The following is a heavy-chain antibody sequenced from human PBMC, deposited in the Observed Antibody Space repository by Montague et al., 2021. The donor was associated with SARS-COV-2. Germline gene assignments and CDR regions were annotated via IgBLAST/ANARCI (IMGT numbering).Heavy chain of an antibody. Sequence: PALVKPTQTLTLTCTFSGFSLSTSGMCVSWIRQPPGKALGWLARIDWDDDKYYSTPLKTRLTISKDTSKNQVVLTMTNMDPVDTATYYCARYYYYGMDVWGQGTTVTVSS. V-gene: IGHV2-70*11. CDR2: IDWDDDK. CDR3: ARYYYYGMDV. J-gene: IGHJ6*02. CDR1: GFSLSTSGMC.